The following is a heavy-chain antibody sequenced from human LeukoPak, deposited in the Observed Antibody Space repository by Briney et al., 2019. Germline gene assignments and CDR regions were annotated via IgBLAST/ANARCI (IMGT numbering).Heavy chain of an antibody. D-gene: IGHD1-26*01. V-gene: IGHV1-3*01. CDR2: INAGNGNT. CDR3: ARDAVGSTTSPPYWYFDL. J-gene: IGHJ2*01. CDR1: GYTFTSYA. Sequence: ASVKVSCKASGYTFTSYAMHWVRQAPGQRLEWMGWINAGNGNTKYSQKFQGRVTITRDTSARTAYMELRSLRSDDTAVYYCARDAVGSTTSPPYWYFDLWGRGTLVTVSS.